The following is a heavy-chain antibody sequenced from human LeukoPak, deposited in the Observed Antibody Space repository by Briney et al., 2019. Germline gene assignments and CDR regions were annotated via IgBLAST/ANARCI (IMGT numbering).Heavy chain of an antibody. CDR1: GGSISSYY. D-gene: IGHD2-2*02. Sequence: SETLSLTCTVSGGSISSYYWSWIRQPPGKGLEWIGYIYYSGSTNYNPSLKSRVTISVDTSKSQFSLKLSSVTAADTAVYYCARARRDCSSTSCYTEYAFDIWGQGTMVTVSS. V-gene: IGHV4-59*01. CDR2: IYYSGST. J-gene: IGHJ3*02. CDR3: ARARRDCSSTSCYTEYAFDI.